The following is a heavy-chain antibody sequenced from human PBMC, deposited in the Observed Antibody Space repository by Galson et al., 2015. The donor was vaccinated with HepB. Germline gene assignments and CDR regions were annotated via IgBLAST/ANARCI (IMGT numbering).Heavy chain of an antibody. V-gene: IGHV3-66*01. CDR3: ARFSGAVTDDY. D-gene: IGHD4-17*01. CDR2: IYSGGST. J-gene: IGHJ4*02. Sequence: SLRLSCAASGFTVSSNYMSWVRQAPGKGLEWVSVIYSGGSTYYADSAKGRFTISRGNSKNTLYLQMNSLRAEDTALYYCARFSGAVTDDYWGQGTLVTVSS. CDR1: GFTVSSNY.